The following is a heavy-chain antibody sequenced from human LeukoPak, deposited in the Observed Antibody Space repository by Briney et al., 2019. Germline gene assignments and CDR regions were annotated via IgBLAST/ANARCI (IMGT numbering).Heavy chain of an antibody. CDR1: GGTFSSYA. CDR3: AREPAPYSNYAVDY. CDR2: IIPILGIA. Sequence: SVKVSCKASGGTFSSYATSCVRQAPGQGLEWMGRIIPILGIANYAQKFQGRVTITADKSTSTAYMELSSLRSEDTAVYYCAREPAPYSNYAVDYWGQGTLVTVSS. V-gene: IGHV1-69*04. D-gene: IGHD4-11*01. J-gene: IGHJ4*02.